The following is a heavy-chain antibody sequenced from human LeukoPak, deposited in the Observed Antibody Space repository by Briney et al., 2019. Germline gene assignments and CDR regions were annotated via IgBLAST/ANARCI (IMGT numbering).Heavy chain of an antibody. CDR3: ARSTYYYDSSGYYPQMNYFDY. V-gene: IGHV1-69*13. J-gene: IGHJ4*02. Sequence: SVKVSCKASGGTFSSYAISWVRQAPGQGLEWMGGIIPIFGTANYAQKFQGRVTITADESTSTAYMELSSLRSEDTAVYYCARSTYYYDSSGYYPQMNYFDYWGQGTLVTVSS. D-gene: IGHD3-22*01. CDR2: IIPIFGTA. CDR1: GGTFSSYA.